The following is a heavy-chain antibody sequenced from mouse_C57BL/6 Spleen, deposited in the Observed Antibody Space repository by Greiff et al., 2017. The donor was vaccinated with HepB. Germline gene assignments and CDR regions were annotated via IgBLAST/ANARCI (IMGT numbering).Heavy chain of an antibody. CDR1: GFTFSHYG. CDR2: ISSGSSTI. J-gene: IGHJ3*01. CDR3: ARGSWFAY. V-gene: IGHV5-17*01. Sequence: EVQLVESGGGLVKPGGSLKLSCAASGFTFSHYGMHWVRQAPEKGLEWVAYISSGSSTIYYADTVKGRFTISRDNAKNTLFLQMTSLRSEDTAMYYCARGSWFAYWGQGTLVTVSA.